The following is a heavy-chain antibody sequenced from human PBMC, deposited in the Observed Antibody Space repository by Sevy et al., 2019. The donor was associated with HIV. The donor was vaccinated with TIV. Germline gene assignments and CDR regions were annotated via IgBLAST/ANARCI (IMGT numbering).Heavy chain of an antibody. CDR3: ARDPHEIMLSGSYYLY. D-gene: IGHD1-26*01. Sequence: GGSLRLSCAASGFIFSYYGMHWVRQAPGKGLEWVAVIWYDGSNTIYADSVKGRFTMSRDNSKNILYLQMNSLRDEDTAVYYCARDPHEIMLSGSYYLYWGQGTRVTVSS. CDR1: GFIFSYYG. CDR2: IWYDGSNT. V-gene: IGHV3-33*01. J-gene: IGHJ4*02.